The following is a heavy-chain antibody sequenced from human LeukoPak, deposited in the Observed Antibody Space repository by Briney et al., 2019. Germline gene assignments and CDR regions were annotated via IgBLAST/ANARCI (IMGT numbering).Heavy chain of an antibody. V-gene: IGHV4-59*08. D-gene: IGHD1-26*01. Sequence: SETLSLTCTVSGGSISSYYWSWIRRPPGKGLEWIGYIYYSGSTNYNPSLKSRVTISVDTSKNQFSLKLSSVTAADTAVYYCARHKELQYYYGMDVWGQGTTVTVSS. J-gene: IGHJ6*02. CDR1: GGSISSYY. CDR2: IYYSGST. CDR3: ARHKELQYYYGMDV.